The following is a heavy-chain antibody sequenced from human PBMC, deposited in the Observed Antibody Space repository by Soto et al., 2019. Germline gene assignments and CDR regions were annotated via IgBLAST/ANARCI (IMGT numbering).Heavy chain of an antibody. D-gene: IGHD6-19*01. CDR1: GFTFSSYA. CDR3: ARYSSGWQIQAYDY. J-gene: IGHJ4*02. CDR2: ISGSGGST. V-gene: IGHV3-23*01. Sequence: LRLSCAASGFTFSSYAMGWVRQAPGKGLEWVSAISGSGGSTYYADSVKGRFTISRDNSKNTLYLQMNSLRAEDTAVYYCARYSSGWQIQAYDYWGQGTLVTVSS.